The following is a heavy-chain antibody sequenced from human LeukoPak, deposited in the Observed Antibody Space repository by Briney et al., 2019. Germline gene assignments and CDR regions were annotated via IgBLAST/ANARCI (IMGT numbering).Heavy chain of an antibody. V-gene: IGHV3-74*01. CDR2: IKSDGSST. J-gene: IGHJ5*02. CDR3: ARRRAVGGFDP. CDR1: GFSFTNYW. Sequence: PGGSLRLSCAASGFSFTNYWMHWVRQAPGKGLVWVSRIKSDGSSTSYADSVKGRFTISRDNAKNTLYLQMNSLRAEDTAAYYCARRRAVGGFDPWGQGTLVTVSS. D-gene: IGHD1-26*01.